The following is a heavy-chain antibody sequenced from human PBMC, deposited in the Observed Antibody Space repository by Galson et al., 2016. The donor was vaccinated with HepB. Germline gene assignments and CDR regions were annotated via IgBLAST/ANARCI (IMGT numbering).Heavy chain of an antibody. CDR1: GYRFTRYW. Sequence: QSGAEVKKPGESLKISCKGSGYRFTRYWIAWVRQMPGKGLEWMGIIYPGDSDARYSPSLPGQVIMSADKSIGTAYLQWSSRKASDSAIYYCARQQKDVVVPAAPYGLDVWGQGTTVTVSS. CDR3: ARQQKDVVVPAAPYGLDV. V-gene: IGHV5-51*01. CDR2: IYPGDSDA. J-gene: IGHJ6*02. D-gene: IGHD2-2*01.